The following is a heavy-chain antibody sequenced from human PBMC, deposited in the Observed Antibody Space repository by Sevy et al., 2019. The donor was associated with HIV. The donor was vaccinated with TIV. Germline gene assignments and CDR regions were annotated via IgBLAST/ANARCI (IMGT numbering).Heavy chain of an antibody. J-gene: IGHJ4*02. V-gene: IGHV5-10-1*01. CDR2: IDPSESQI. CDR1: GYSFNSHW. Sequence: GESLKISCKGSGYSFNSHWITWVRQVPGKGLEWMGRIDPSESQINYSPSFEGHVTLSVDKSLTTAYLQWSSPKASDTAIYYCARHLYYDSYPDLAYWGQGTLVTVSS. D-gene: IGHD3-3*01. CDR3: ARHLYYDSYPDLAY.